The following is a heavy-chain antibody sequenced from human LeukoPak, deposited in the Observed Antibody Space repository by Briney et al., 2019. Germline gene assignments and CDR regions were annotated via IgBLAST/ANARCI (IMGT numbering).Heavy chain of an antibody. J-gene: IGHJ2*01. CDR3: ARDYYDILTGLLEGYWYFDL. V-gene: IGHV3-53*01. Sequence: GGSLRLSCAASGFTVSSNYMSWVRQAPGKGLEWVSVIYSGGSTYYAGSVKGRFTISRDNSKNTLYLQMNSLRAEDTAVYYCARDYYDILTGLLEGYWYFDLWGRGTLVTVSS. D-gene: IGHD3-9*01. CDR2: IYSGGST. CDR1: GFTVSSNY.